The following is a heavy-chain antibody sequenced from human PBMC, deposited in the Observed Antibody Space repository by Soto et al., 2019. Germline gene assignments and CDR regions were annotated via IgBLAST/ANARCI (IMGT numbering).Heavy chain of an antibody. CDR3: AKDLVVVPAAAMYYFDY. CDR1: GFTFSSYA. V-gene: IGHV3-23*01. CDR2: ISGSGGST. J-gene: IGHJ4*02. Sequence: SGGSLRLSCAASGFTFSSYAMSWVRQAPGKGLEWVSAISGSGGSTYYADSVKGRSTISRDNSKNTLYLQMNSLRAEDTAVYYCAKDLVVVPAAAMYYFDYWGQRTLVTVSS. D-gene: IGHD2-2*01.